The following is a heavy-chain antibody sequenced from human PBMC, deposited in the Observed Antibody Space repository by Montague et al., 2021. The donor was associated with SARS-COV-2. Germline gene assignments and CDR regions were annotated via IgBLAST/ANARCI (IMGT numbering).Heavy chain of an antibody. CDR1: GDSVSSNSVA. J-gene: IGHJ4*02. CDR2: TYYMSKWFS. D-gene: IGHD6-19*01. CDR3: VRYSGWFYFDF. Sequence: CAISGDSVSSNSVAWSWIRQSPSGGPEWLGRTYYMSKWFSDYAPSVRGRLTVNPDASKNEFSLELNYVTPEDTAVYYCVRYSGWFYFDFWGQGTLVTVSS. V-gene: IGHV6-1*01.